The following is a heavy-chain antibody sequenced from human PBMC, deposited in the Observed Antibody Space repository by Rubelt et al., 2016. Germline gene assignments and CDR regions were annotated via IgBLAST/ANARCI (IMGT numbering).Heavy chain of an antibody. V-gene: IGHV3-30*04. Sequence: TFSSYAMHWVRQAPGKGLEWVAVISYDRSNKYYADSVKGRFTISRDNSKNMLYLQMNSLRPEDTALYYCAGGRDSYGWSPFDYWGQGTLVTVSS. CDR1: TFSSYA. J-gene: IGHJ4*02. CDR3: AGGRDSYGWSPFDY. D-gene: IGHD5-18*01. CDR2: ISYDRSNK.